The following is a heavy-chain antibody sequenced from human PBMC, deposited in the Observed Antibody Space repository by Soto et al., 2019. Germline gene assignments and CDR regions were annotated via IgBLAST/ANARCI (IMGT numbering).Heavy chain of an antibody. CDR3: ARDLVGYYDILTGYSGAPTNWFDP. CDR2: INPNSGGT. CDR1: GYTFTGYY. J-gene: IGHJ5*02. D-gene: IGHD3-9*01. V-gene: IGHV1-2*02. Sequence: ASVKVSCKASGYTFTGYYMHWVRQAPGQGLEWMGWINPNSGGTNYAQKFQGRVTMTRDTSISTAYMELSRLRSDDTAVYYCARDLVGYYDILTGYSGAPTNWFDPWGHGTLVTVSS.